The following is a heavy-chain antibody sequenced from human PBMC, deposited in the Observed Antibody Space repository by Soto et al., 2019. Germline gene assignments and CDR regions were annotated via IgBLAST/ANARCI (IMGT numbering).Heavy chain of an antibody. CDR2: ISYDGSNK. D-gene: IGHD2-15*01. CDR3: VKASGYCSGGSCRYYYYYMDV. J-gene: IGHJ6*03. CDR1: GFTFSSYG. V-gene: IGHV3-30*18. Sequence: PGGSLRLSCAASGFTFSSYGMHWVRQAPGKGLEWVAVISYDGSNKYYADTVKGRFTISRDNSKNTLYLQMNSLRAEDTAVYYCVKASGYCSGGSCRYYYYYMDVWGKGTTVTVSS.